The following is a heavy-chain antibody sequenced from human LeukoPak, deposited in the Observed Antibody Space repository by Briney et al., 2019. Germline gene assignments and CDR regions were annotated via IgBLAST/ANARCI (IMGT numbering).Heavy chain of an antibody. J-gene: IGHJ4*02. V-gene: IGHV3-23*01. Sequence: PGGALRLSCAASGFTFSSYAMSWVRQAPGKGLEWVSAIRDSGSSTHYADSVKGRFTTSRDNSKNTLFLQMNSLRAEDTAIYYCAKYGPQDSGSSHFDYWGQRALVTVSS. CDR1: GFTFSSYA. D-gene: IGHD1-26*01. CDR2: IRDSGSST. CDR3: AKYGPQDSGSSHFDY.